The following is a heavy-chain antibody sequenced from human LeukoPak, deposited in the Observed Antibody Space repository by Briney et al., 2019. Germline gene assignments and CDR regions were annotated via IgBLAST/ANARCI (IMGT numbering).Heavy chain of an antibody. CDR1: GLAFSSST. CDR3: AGRHSGEGLAPLDY. J-gene: IGHJ4*02. V-gene: IGHV3-23*01. D-gene: IGHD1-14*01. CDR2: ISGSGAAT. Sequence: GGSLRLSRAASGLAFSSSTMSWVRQAPGKGLECVSIISGSGAATYYTDSVTGRFTISRDNSKNTLFLQMNSLRAEDTAVYYCAGRHSGEGLAPLDYWGQGALVAVSS.